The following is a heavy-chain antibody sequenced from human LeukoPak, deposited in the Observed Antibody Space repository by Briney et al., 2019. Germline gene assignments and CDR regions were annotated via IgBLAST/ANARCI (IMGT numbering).Heavy chain of an antibody. J-gene: IGHJ2*01. CDR1: GGSFSGYY. CDR2: INHSGST. Sequence: SETLSLTCAVYGGSFSGYYWSWIRQPPGEGLEWIGEINHSGSTNYNPSLKSRVTISVDTSKNQFSLKLSSVTAADTAVYYCARMVRGVRPRYFDLWGRGTLVTVSS. V-gene: IGHV4-34*01. D-gene: IGHD3-10*01. CDR3: ARMVRGVRPRYFDL.